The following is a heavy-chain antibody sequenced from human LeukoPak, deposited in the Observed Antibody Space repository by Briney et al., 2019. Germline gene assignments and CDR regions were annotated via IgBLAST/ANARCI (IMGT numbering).Heavy chain of an antibody. CDR1: GYTFTGYY. CDR3: ARGKTYSGYDWYNWFDP. D-gene: IGHD5-12*01. Sequence: ASVKVSCKASGYTFTGYYMHWVRQAPGQGLEWMGWISAYNGNTNYAQKLQGRVTMTTDTSTSTAYMELRSLRSDDTAVYYCARGKTYSGYDWYNWFDPWGQGTLVTVSS. J-gene: IGHJ5*02. V-gene: IGHV1-18*04. CDR2: ISAYNGNT.